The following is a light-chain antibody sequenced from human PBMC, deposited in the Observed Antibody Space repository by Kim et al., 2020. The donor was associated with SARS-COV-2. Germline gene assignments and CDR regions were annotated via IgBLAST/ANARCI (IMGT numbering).Light chain of an antibody. CDR2: SAS. Sequence: AIQMTQSPSSLSASVGDRVTITCRASQDIRDAVGWYQQKPGKAPKLLIYSASSLQHGVPSRFTGSGSGTDFTLTISSLQPDDFETYYCLQDSNYPLTFGGGTKVDIK. CDR1: QDIRDA. J-gene: IGKJ4*01. CDR3: LQDSNYPLT. V-gene: IGKV1-6*01.